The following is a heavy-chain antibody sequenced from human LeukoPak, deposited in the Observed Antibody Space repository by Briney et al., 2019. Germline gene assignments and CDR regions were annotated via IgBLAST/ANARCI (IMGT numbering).Heavy chain of an antibody. CDR3: ARDLYYGSGSYYNEINWFDP. J-gene: IGHJ5*02. Sequence: SETLSLTCSVSGGSISSSSYYWGWIRQPPGKGLEWIGSIYYSGSTYYNPSLKSRVTMSVDTSKNQFSLKLSSVTAADTAVYYCARDLYYGSGSYYNEINWFDPWGQGTLVTVSS. V-gene: IGHV4-39*07. D-gene: IGHD3-10*01. CDR2: IYYSGST. CDR1: GGSISSSSYY.